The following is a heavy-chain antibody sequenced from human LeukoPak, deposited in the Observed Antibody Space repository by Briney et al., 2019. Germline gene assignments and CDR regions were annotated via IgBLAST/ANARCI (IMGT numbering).Heavy chain of an antibody. Sequence: GGSLRLSCAASAFIFSSYGMHWVRQAPGKGLEWVAFIRYDGSNKYYADSVKGRFTISRDNSKNSLYLQMNSLRAEDTAVYYCARDRGAFDIWGQGTMVTVSS. CDR3: ARDRGAFDI. CDR1: AFIFSSYG. J-gene: IGHJ3*02. V-gene: IGHV3-30*02. CDR2: IRYDGSNK.